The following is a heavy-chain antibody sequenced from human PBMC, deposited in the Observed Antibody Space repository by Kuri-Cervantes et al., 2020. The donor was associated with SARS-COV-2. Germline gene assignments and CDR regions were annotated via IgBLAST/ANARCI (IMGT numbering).Heavy chain of an antibody. Sequence: SQTLSLTCEVYGGSLGYYYWSWVRQPPGKGLEWIGEINHSGSTNYDPSLKSRVTISGDTSKNQFSLKLSSVTAADTAVYYCARAELGLGWFFDLWGRGTLVTVSS. CDR1: GGSLGYYY. CDR3: ARAELGLGWFFDL. V-gene: IGHV4-34*01. D-gene: IGHD6-13*01. CDR2: INHSGST. J-gene: IGHJ2*01.